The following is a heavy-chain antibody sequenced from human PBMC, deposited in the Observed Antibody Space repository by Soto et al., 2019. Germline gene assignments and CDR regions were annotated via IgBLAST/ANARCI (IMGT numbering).Heavy chain of an antibody. CDR1: GLTFSCCG. CDR3: VRERAPFDAFDI. CDR2: IWSNGRNT. Sequence: GGPLRLSCAASGLTFSCCGMHWVRQAPGKGLEWVAVIWSNGRNTYYADSVQGRFTFSRDNSKNTLFLQMNSLRADDTAVYYCVRERAPFDAFDIWGQGTMVTVSS. J-gene: IGHJ3*02. V-gene: IGHV3-33*01.